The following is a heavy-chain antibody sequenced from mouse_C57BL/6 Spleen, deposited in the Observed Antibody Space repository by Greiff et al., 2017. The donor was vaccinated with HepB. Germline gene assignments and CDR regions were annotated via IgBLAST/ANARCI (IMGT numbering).Heavy chain of an antibody. J-gene: IGHJ1*03. CDR2: ISYSGST. Sequence: DVQLQESGPGLAKPSQTLSLTCSVTGYSITSDYWNWIRKFPGNKLEYMGYISYSGSTYYNPSLKSRISITRDTSKNQYYLQLNSVTTEDTATYYCARYRITTVVATRYFDVWGTGTTVTVSS. D-gene: IGHD1-1*01. CDR1: GYSITSDY. CDR3: ARYRITTVVATRYFDV. V-gene: IGHV3-8*01.